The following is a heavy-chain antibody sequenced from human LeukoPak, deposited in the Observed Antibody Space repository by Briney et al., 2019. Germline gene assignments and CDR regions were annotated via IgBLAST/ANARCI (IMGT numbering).Heavy chain of an antibody. J-gene: IGHJ4*02. CDR2: IYSGGTT. CDR3: AKVAKYYYGSETYYFFEH. Sequence: GGSLRLSCAASGFTVSSNYMSWVRQAPGKGLEWISTIYSGGTTYYADSVKGRFTISRDNSKNTLYLQMNSLRAEDTAVYYCAKVAKYYYGSETYYFFEHWGQGTPVTASS. V-gene: IGHV3-53*01. D-gene: IGHD3-10*01. CDR1: GFTVSSNY.